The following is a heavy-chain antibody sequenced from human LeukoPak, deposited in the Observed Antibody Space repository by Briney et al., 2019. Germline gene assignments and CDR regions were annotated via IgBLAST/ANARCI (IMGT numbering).Heavy chain of an antibody. CDR3: ARLLVDIAADVG. CDR2: IYYSGST. Sequence: SETLSLTCTVSGGSISSSSYYGGWIRQPPGKGLEWIGSIYYSGSTYYNPSLKSRVTISVDTSKNQFSLKLSSVTAADTAVYYCARLLVDIAADVGWGQGTLVTVSS. CDR1: GGSISSSSYY. D-gene: IGHD6-13*01. V-gene: IGHV4-39*01. J-gene: IGHJ4*02.